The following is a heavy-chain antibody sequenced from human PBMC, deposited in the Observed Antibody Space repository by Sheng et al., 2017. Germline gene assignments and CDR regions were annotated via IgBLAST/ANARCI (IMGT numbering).Heavy chain of an antibody. Sequence: EVQLVESGGGLVQPGGTLRLSCAASGFTFSSYGMSWVRQAPGKGLEWVSAISGSGGSTYYADSVKGRFTISRDNSKNTLYLQMNSLRAEDTAVYYCAKDQGPGYSYGPGGYFDYWGQGTLVTVSS. D-gene: IGHD5-18*01. J-gene: IGHJ4*02. CDR3: AKDQGPGYSYGPGGYFDY. CDR2: ISGSGGST. V-gene: IGHV3-23*04. CDR1: GFTFSSYG.